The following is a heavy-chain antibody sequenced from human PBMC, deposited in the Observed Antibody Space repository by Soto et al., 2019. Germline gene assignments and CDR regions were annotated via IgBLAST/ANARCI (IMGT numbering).Heavy chain of an antibody. CDR3: ARELGPDIDAFDI. D-gene: IGHD7-27*01. CDR1: GGSISSSY. CDR2: IYYSGST. Sequence: QVQLQESGPGLVKPSETLSLTCTVSGGSISSSYWSWIRQPPRKGLEWIGYIYYSGSTHYNPSLKSRVTISVDTSKIQFSLTLSSVTAADTAVYYCARELGPDIDAFDIWGQGTMVTVSS. J-gene: IGHJ3*02. V-gene: IGHV4-59*01.